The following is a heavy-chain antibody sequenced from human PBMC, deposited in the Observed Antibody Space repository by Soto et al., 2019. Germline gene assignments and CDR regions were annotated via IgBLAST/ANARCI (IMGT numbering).Heavy chain of an antibody. Sequence: QTTLKESGPTLVKPTQTLTLTCTFSGFSLSTSGVGVGWIRQPPGKALEWLALIYWDDDKRYSPSLKSRLTITKDPSKNQVVLTMTNMDPVDTATYYCAHNLYGDSRFDYWGQGTLVTVSS. D-gene: IGHD4-17*01. CDR3: AHNLYGDSRFDY. V-gene: IGHV2-5*02. CDR2: IYWDDDK. CDR1: GFSLSTSGVG. J-gene: IGHJ4*02.